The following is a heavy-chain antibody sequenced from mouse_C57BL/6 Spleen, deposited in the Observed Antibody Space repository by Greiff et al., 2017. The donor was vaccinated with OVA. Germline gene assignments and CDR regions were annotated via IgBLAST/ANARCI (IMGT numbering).Heavy chain of an antibody. D-gene: IGHD1-1*01. V-gene: IGHV14-4*01. J-gene: IGHJ2*01. CDR1: GFNIKDDY. CDR2: IDPENGDT. Sequence: VQLKESGAELVRPGASVKLSCTASGFNIKDDYMHWVKQRPEQGLEWIGWIDPENGDTEYASKFQGQATITADTSSNTAYLQLSSLTSEDTAVYYCTTGSSYSYWGQGTTLTVSS. CDR3: TTGSSYSY.